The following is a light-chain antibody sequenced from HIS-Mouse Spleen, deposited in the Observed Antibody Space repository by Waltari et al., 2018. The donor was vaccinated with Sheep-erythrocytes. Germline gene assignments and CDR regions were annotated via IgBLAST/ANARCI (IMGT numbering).Light chain of an antibody. CDR3: SSYTSSSTWV. J-gene: IGLJ3*02. CDR2: DVS. CDR1: ISDVCGYNY. Sequence: QSALTQPASVSGSPGQSIPISCPGTISDVCGYNYVSWYHQHPGKAPKLMIYDVSNRPSGVSKRFSGSKSGNTASLTISGLQAEDEADYYCSSYTSSSTWVFGGGTKLTVL. V-gene: IGLV2-14*03.